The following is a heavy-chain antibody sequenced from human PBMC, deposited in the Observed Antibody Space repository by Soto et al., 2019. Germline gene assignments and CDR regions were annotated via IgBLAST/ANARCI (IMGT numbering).Heavy chain of an antibody. D-gene: IGHD3-22*01. V-gene: IGHV3-30*18. CDR3: AKDTYYYDSREVLDY. CDR2: ISYDGDNK. CDR1: GFTFSSYG. J-gene: IGHJ4*02. Sequence: QVQLVEFGGGVVQPGRSLRLSCAASGFTFSSYGMNWVRQTPGKGLEWVAVISYDGDNKDYADSVRGRFTISRDNSKSTPYLQMNSLRAEAMAIYYCAKDTYYYDSREVLDYWGQGTLVTVSS.